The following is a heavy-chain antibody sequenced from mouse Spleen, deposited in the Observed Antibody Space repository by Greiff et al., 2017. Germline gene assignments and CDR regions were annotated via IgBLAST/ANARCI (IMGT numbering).Heavy chain of an antibody. Sequence: EVQLVESGGGLVKPGGSLKLSCAASGFTFSSYAMSWVRQTPEKRLEWVATISSGGSYTYYPDSVKGRFTISRDNAKNTLYLQMSSLRSEDTAMYYCARQGYGYAMDYWGQGTSVTVSS. CDR2: ISSGGSYT. V-gene: IGHV5-9-3*01. J-gene: IGHJ4*01. CDR3: ARQGYGYAMDY. CDR1: GFTFSSYA. D-gene: IGHD3-1*01.